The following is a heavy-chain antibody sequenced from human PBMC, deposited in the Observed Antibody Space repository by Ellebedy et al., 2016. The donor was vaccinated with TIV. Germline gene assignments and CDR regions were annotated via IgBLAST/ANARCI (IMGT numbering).Heavy chain of an antibody. CDR1: GFTFRSYS. D-gene: IGHD6-19*01. CDR2: IPSSSDAI. J-gene: IGHJ4*02. CDR3: ASGYSGGWYGIDQ. Sequence: GESLKISCAASGFTFRSYSMDWVRQAPGKGLEWISYIPSSSDAIYYADSVKGRFTISRDNAKNSLYLQMNSLLDEDTAVYYCASGYSGGWYGIDQWGQGTLVTVSS. V-gene: IGHV3-48*02.